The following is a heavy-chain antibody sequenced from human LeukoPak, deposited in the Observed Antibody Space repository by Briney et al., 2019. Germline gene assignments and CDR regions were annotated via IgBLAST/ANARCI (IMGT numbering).Heavy chain of an antibody. D-gene: IGHD4-17*01. Sequence: GGSLRLSCAASGFTFSSYSMNWVRQAPGKGLEWVSSISSSSSYIYYADSVKGRFTISRDNAKNSLYLQMNSLRAEDTAVYYCARATTTDHYWYFDLWGRGTLVTVSS. CDR2: ISSSSSYI. J-gene: IGHJ2*01. CDR3: ARATTTDHYWYFDL. CDR1: GFTFSSYS. V-gene: IGHV3-21*01.